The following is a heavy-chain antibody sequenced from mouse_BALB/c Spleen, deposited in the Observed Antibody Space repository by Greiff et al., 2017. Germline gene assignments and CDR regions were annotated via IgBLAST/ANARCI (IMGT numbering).Heavy chain of an antibody. J-gene: IGHJ1*01. CDR3: ARRGTTGPYWYSDV. CDR2: ISYSGST. V-gene: IGHV3-8*02. CDR1: GDSITSGY. D-gene: IGHD1-1*01. Sequence: EVHLVESGPSLVKPSQTLSLTCSVTGDSITSGYWNWIRKFPGNKLEYMGYISYSGSTYYNPSLKSRISITRDTSKNQYYLQLNSVTTEDTATYYCARRGTTGPYWYSDVWGAGTTVTVSS.